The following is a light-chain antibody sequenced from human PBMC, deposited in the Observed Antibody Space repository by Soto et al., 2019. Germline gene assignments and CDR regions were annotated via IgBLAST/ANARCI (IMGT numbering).Light chain of an antibody. CDR1: MRDVGAYNL. J-gene: IGLJ2*01. CDR2: EVR. Sequence: QSALTQPASVSGSPGQSITISCAGTMRDVGAYNLVSWYQQHPGRAPQLIIYEVRNRPSGISFRFSGSKSGNTASLTISGLQAEDEADYYCSSYTTNKTLLFGGGTKVTVL. CDR3: SSYTTNKTLL. V-gene: IGLV2-14*01.